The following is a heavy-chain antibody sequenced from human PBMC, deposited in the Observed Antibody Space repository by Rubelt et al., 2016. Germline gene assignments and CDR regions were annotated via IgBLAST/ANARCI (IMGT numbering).Heavy chain of an antibody. V-gene: IGHV3-33*01. Sequence: QVQLVESGGGVVQPGRSLRLSCAASGFTFSSYGMHWVRQAPGKGLEWVAVIWYDGSNKYYADSVKVRFTMSRDNSKNTLYLQMNSLRAEDTAVYYCARDRAGSSSWYPVFGAFDIWGQGTMVTVSS. CDR2: IWYDGSNK. D-gene: IGHD6-13*01. J-gene: IGHJ3*02. CDR1: GFTFSSYG. CDR3: ARDRAGSSSWYPVFGAFDI.